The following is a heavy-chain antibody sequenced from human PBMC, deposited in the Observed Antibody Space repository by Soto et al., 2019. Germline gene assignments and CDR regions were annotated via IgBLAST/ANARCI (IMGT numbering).Heavy chain of an antibody. CDR1: GYTFTSYA. Sequence: QVQLVQSGAEVKKPGASVKVSCKASGYTFTSYAMHWVRQAPGQRLEWMGWINAGNGNTKYSQKFQGRVTITRDTSASTAYMELSSLRSEDTAVYYCARMGSSSWYWFDPWGQGTLVTVSS. CDR3: ARMGSSSWYWFDP. D-gene: IGHD6-13*01. J-gene: IGHJ5*02. V-gene: IGHV1-3*01. CDR2: INAGNGNT.